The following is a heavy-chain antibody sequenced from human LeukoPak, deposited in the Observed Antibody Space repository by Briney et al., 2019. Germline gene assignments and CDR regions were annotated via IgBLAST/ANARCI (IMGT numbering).Heavy chain of an antibody. CDR3: ARDLCSGGSCQHFDY. V-gene: IGHV1-69*13. J-gene: IGHJ4*02. CDR1: GYTFTDYF. CDR2: IIPIFGTA. Sequence: ASVKVSCKASGYTFTDYFMNWVRQAPGQGLEWMGGIIPIFGTANYAQKFQGRVTITADESTSTAYMELSSLRSEDTAVYYCARDLCSGGSCQHFDYWGQGTLVTVSS. D-gene: IGHD2-15*01.